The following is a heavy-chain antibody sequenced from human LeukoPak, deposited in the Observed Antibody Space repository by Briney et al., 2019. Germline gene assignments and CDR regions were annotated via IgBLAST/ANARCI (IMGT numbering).Heavy chain of an antibody. CDR3: ARHTNYGGRDAFDI. J-gene: IGHJ3*02. CDR2: IFYGGST. D-gene: IGHD4-23*01. CDR1: GGSIRSSSDY. Sequence: SETLSLTCTVSGGSIRSSSDYWGWIRQPPGKGLEWIGSIFYGGSTSYNPSLKSRVTISVDTSKNQFSLEVRSVTAADTAVYFCARHTNYGGRDAFDIWGQGTMVTVSS. V-gene: IGHV4-39*01.